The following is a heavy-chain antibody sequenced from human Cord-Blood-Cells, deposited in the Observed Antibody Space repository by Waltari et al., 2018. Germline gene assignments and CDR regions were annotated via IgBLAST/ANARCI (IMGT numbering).Heavy chain of an antibody. J-gene: IGHJ4*02. D-gene: IGHD4-17*01. V-gene: IGHV1-2*04. Sequence: QVQLVQSGAEVKKPGASVKVSCKASGYTFTGYYMHWVRQAPGQGLEWMGWINPNRRGTNYAQKFQGWVTMTRDTSISTAYMERSRLRSDDTAVYYCARARADGDYYYFDYWGQGTLVTVSS. CDR2: INPNRRGT. CDR1: GYTFTGYY. CDR3: ARARADGDYYYFDY.